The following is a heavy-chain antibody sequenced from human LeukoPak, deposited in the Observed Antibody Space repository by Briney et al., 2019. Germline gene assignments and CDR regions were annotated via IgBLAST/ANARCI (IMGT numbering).Heavy chain of an antibody. D-gene: IGHD3-10*01. CDR3: ARSINYGSSYWYFDL. Sequence: PSQTLSLTCTVSGGSISSGSYYWSWIRQPAGKGLEWIGRIYTSGSTNYNPSLKSRVTISVDTSKNQFSLKLSSVTAADTAVYYCARSINYGSSYWYFDLWGRGTLVTVSS. CDR1: GGSISSGSYY. J-gene: IGHJ2*01. CDR2: IYTSGST. V-gene: IGHV4-61*02.